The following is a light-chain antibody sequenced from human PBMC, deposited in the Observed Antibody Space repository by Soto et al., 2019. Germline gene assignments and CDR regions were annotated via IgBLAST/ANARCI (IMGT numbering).Light chain of an antibody. CDR3: QQRGSWPAT. J-gene: IGKJ3*01. CDR2: DAS. Sequence: EILLTQSPAIVSLSPGERATLSCRASQSVNNFFAWYQQKPGQAPRLLIYDASYRAPGIPARFSGSGSGTGFTLTISSLEAEDSAVYYCQQRGSWPATFGPGTKVDIK. V-gene: IGKV3-11*01. CDR1: QSVNNF.